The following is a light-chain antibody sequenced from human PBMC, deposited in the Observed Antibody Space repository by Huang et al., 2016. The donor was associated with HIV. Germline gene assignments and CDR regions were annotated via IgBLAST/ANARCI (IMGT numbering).Light chain of an antibody. Sequence: EIVLTQSPGTLSLSPGQRATLSCRASQSVSADNLAWYQQTPGQPPRLLIYVASRLATGVPDRFSVSGSGRDFTLTVSRLEPEDFSVYYCQQYGSVSRFGGGTKVEIK. V-gene: IGKV3-20*01. CDR2: VAS. J-gene: IGKJ4*01. CDR3: QQYGSVSR. CDR1: QSVSADN.